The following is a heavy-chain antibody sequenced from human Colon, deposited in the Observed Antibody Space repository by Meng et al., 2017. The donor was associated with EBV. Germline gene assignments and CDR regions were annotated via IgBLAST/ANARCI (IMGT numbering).Heavy chain of an antibody. CDR2: IYHYGGT. V-gene: IGHV4-4*02. Sequence: GHDLVNPSVTLRVTCSGSGGLSTETTSCSCFLKPPGKGLKWISEIYHYGGTNYNPSLKSRVTISVDKSKNQISLKLTSVTAADTAVYYCARWAFIDSYGFDHWGQGTLVTVSS. D-gene: IGHD5-18*01. CDR3: ARWAFIDSYGFDH. J-gene: IGHJ4*02. CDR1: GGLSTETTS.